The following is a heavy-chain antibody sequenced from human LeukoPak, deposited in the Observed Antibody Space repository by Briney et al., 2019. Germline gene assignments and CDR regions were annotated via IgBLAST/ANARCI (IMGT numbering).Heavy chain of an antibody. J-gene: IGHJ4*02. CDR1: GGSISSYY. V-gene: IGHV4-59*13. D-gene: IGHD2-15*01. CDR3: ARAYRHCSGGSCYFPLCDY. Sequence: SETLSLTCTVSGGSISSYYWSWIRQPPGKGPEWIGYIYYSGSTNYNPSLKGRVTISVDTSKNQFSLKLSSVTAADTAVYYCARAYRHCSGGSCYFPLCDYWGQGTLVTVSS. CDR2: IYYSGST.